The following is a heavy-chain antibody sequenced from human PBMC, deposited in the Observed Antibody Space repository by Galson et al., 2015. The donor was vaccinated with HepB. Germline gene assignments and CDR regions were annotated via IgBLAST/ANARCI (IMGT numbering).Heavy chain of an antibody. CDR3: TTEESI. CDR2: IKSNTDGGTA. Sequence: SLRLSCATSGFMFSHAWMGWVRQAPGKGLEWVGRIKSNTDGGTADYGAPVKGRFTISRDDSMNTLFLQMDSLKTEDTAIYYCTTEESIWGQGTLVTVSS. CDR1: GFMFSHAW. J-gene: IGHJ4*02. D-gene: IGHD3-10*01. V-gene: IGHV3-15*01.